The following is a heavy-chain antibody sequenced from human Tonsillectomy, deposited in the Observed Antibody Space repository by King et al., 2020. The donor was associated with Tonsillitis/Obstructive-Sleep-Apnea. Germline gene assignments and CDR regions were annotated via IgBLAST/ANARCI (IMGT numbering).Heavy chain of an antibody. CDR3: AGGLVVVAAIDY. Sequence: VQXVESGGXLVKPGGSLRLSCAASGFTXSSYSMNWXRQAPGKGLEWVSSXSSSSSYIYYADSVKGRFTISRDNAKNSLYLQMNSLRAEDTAVYYCAGGLVVVAAIDYWGQGTLVTVSS. D-gene: IGHD2-15*01. CDR2: XSSSSSYI. CDR1: GFTXSSYS. J-gene: IGHJ4*02. V-gene: IGHV3-21*01.